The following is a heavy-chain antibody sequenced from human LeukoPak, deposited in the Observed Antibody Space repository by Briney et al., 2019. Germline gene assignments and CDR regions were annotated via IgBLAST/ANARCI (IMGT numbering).Heavy chain of an antibody. CDR1: GFTFRNYW. Sequence: GGSQRLSCAASGFTFRNYWMSWVRQAPGKGLEWVANIKEDGSEKYYVDSVKGRFVISRDNAKNSLYLQMDSLRVDDTAIYYCARGQEGGGGSCYFDFWGQGALVTVSS. CDR2: IKEDGSEK. D-gene: IGHD2-15*01. V-gene: IGHV3-7*01. J-gene: IGHJ4*02. CDR3: ARGQEGGGGSCYFDF.